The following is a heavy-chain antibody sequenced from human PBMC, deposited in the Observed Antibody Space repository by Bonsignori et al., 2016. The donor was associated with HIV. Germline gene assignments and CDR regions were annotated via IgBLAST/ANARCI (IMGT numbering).Heavy chain of an antibody. V-gene: IGHV1-2*02. CDR2: INPNSGGT. CDR3: ARHSPHWGSIPDGAFDI. J-gene: IGHJ3*02. D-gene: IGHD7-27*01. Sequence: WVRQAPGQGLEWMGWINPNSGGTNYAQKFQGRVTMTRDTSISTAYMELSRLRSDDTAVYYCARHSPHWGSIPDGAFDIWGQGTMVTVSS.